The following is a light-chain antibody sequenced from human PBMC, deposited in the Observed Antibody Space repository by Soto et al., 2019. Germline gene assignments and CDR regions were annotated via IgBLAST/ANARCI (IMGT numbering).Light chain of an antibody. CDR1: SSDVGAYNS. CDR3: CSSAPESTYV. CDR2: KGT. V-gene: IGLV2-23*01. Sequence: SVLAQPASVSGSPGQSITISCTGTSSDVGAYNSVSWYQQHPHRAPQVIIYKGTQRPSGVSNRFSGSTSGNAASLTISALQTDDEADYFCCSSAPESTYVCGTGTKVIVL. J-gene: IGLJ1*01.